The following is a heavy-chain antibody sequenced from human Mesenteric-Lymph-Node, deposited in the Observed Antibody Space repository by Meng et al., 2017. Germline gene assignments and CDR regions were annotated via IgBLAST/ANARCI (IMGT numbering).Heavy chain of an antibody. Sequence: GESLKISCAASGFTVSGNDMSWVRQAPGKGLEWISYISGSGNNIFYADSVKGRFTISRDNAKNSFYLQMNSLRADDTAVYYCATGKTHPSGFLKYYFDYWGQGTLVTVSS. J-gene: IGHJ4*02. CDR1: GFTVSGND. CDR2: ISGSGNNI. CDR3: ATGKTHPSGFLKYYFDY. D-gene: IGHD5-12*01. V-gene: IGHV3-11*04.